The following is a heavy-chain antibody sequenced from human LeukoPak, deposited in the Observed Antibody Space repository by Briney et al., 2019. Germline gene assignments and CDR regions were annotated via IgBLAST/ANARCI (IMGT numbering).Heavy chain of an antibody. D-gene: IGHD3-10*01. CDR1: GFTFGDHA. J-gene: IGHJ4*02. CDR3: TSVWFGILYYFDY. Sequence: GGSLRLSCTTSGFTFGDHAMSWVRQAPGKGLEWVGFIRSKAYGGTTEHAASVKGRFTISRDDSKSIAYLQMNSLKTEDTAVYYCTSVWFGILYYFDYWGQGTLVTVSS. CDR2: IRSKAYGGTT. V-gene: IGHV3-49*04.